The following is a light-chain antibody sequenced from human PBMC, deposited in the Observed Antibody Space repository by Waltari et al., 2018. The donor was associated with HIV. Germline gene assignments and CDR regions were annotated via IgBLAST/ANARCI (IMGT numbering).Light chain of an antibody. CDR1: EDLVDSNGNTY. CDR3: MQDTHWPFT. V-gene: IGKV2-30*01. J-gene: IGKJ3*01. CDR2: KVS. Sequence: DFVMTQGPLSLPVTLGQPASISCRSSEDLVDSNGNTYLNWFLLSPGQSPRRLFFKVSNRDSGVPERFSASGSGTDFTLKIRSVEAEDVGIYFCMQDTHWPFTFGPGTKLDI.